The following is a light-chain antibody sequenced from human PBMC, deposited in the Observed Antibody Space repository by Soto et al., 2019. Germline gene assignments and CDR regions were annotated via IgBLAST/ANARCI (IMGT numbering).Light chain of an antibody. CDR3: QKYDSAPLLA. Sequence: AIRMTQSPSSFSASTGDRVTISCRMSQGISSYLAWYQQKPGKAPELLIYAASTLQSGVPSRFSGSGSGTDFTLTISSLQPEDVATYYCQKYDSAPLLAFGGGTKVDIK. CDR2: AAS. J-gene: IGKJ4*01. CDR1: QGISSY. V-gene: IGKV1D-8*02.